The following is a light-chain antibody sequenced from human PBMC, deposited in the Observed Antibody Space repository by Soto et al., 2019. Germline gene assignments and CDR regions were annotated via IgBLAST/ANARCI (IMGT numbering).Light chain of an antibody. CDR2: EVS. J-gene: IGLJ2*01. V-gene: IGLV2-8*01. CDR3: SSYAGSNLV. CDR1: SSDVGGYNY. Sequence: QSALTQPPSASGSPGQSVTISCTGTSSDVGGYNYVSWYQQHPGKAPKVMIYEVSKRPSGVPDRFSGSKSGNTASLTVSGHQAEDEADYYCSSYAGSNLVFGGGTKLTVL.